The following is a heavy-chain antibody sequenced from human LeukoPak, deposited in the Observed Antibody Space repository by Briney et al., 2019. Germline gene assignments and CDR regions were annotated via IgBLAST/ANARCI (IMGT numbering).Heavy chain of an antibody. D-gene: IGHD2-2*01. CDR1: GGSFSGYY. J-gene: IGHJ6*03. V-gene: IGHV4-34*01. Sequence: SETLSLTYAVYGGSFSGYYWSWIRQPPGKGLEWIGEINHSGNTNYNPSLKSRVTISVDTSKNQFSLKLSSVTAADTAVYYCAREGYCSSTSCYSMDVWGKGTTVTVSS. CDR3: AREGYCSSTSCYSMDV. CDR2: INHSGNT.